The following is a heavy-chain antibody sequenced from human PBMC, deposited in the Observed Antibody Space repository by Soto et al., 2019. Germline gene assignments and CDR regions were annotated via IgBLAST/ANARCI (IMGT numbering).Heavy chain of an antibody. D-gene: IGHD2-2*01. CDR1: GFTFSSYA. Sequence: LRLSCAASGFTFSSYAMHWVRQAPGKGLEWVAVISYDGSNKYYADSVKGRFTISRDNSKNTLYLQMNSLRAEDTAVYYCARGVGYCSSTSCRNWFDPWGQGTLVTVSS. J-gene: IGHJ5*02. CDR3: ARGVGYCSSTSCRNWFDP. CDR2: ISYDGSNK. V-gene: IGHV3-30-3*01.